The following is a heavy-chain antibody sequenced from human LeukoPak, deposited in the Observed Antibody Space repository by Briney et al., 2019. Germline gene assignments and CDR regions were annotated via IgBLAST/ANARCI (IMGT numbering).Heavy chain of an antibody. D-gene: IGHD4-23*01. CDR1: GFTVSSNY. CDR3: ARVYGGNAAFDY. CDR2: IYSGGST. J-gene: IGHJ4*02. Sequence: SGGSLRLSCAASGFTVSSNYMSWVRQAPGKGLEWVSVIYSGGSTYYADSVKGRFTISRDNSKNTLDLQMNSLRAEDTAVYYCARVYGGNAAFDYWGQGTLVTVSS. V-gene: IGHV3-53*01.